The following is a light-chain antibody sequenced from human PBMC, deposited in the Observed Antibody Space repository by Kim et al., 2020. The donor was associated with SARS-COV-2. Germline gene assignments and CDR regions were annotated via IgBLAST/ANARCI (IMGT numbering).Light chain of an antibody. CDR3: QQYYSTPPYS. CDR2: WAS. V-gene: IGKV4-1*01. J-gene: IGKJ2*03. Sequence: ATINCKSSQSFLCSSNNKNYLAWYQQKPGQPPKLLIYWASTRESGVPDRFSGSGSGTDFTLTISSLQAGDVAVYYCQQYYSTPPYSFGQGTKLEI. CDR1: QSFLCSSNNKNY.